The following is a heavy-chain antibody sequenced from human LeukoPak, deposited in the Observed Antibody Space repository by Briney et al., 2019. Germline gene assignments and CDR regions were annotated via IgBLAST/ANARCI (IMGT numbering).Heavy chain of an antibody. D-gene: IGHD4-17*01. CDR1: GLTFSTNW. CDR3: ARSYGDYPMDAFDI. J-gene: IGHJ3*02. Sequence: GGSLRLSCAASGLTFSTNWMSWVRQAPGTGLEWVANMKQDGREKYYVDSVKGRFTISRDNAKNSLYLQMNSLRAEDTAVYYCARSYGDYPMDAFDIWGQGTMVTVSS. CDR2: MKQDGREK. V-gene: IGHV3-7*01.